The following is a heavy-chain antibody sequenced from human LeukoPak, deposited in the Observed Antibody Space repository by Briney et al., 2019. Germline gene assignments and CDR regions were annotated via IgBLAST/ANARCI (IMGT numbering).Heavy chain of an antibody. CDR3: AIDRVRGSSSWYDAFDI. J-gene: IGHJ3*02. CDR2: ISSSSSTI. Sequence: PGGSLRLSCAASGFTFSSYCMNWVRQAPGKGLEWVSYISSSSSTIYYADSVKGRFTISRDNAKNSLYLQMNSLRAEDTAAYYCAIDRVRGSSSWYDAFDIWGQGTMVTVSS. V-gene: IGHV3-48*04. CDR1: GFTFSSYC. D-gene: IGHD6-13*01.